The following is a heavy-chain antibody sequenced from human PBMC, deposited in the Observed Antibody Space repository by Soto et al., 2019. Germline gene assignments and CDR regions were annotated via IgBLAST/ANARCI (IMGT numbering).Heavy chain of an antibody. D-gene: IGHD2-15*01. V-gene: IGHV4-39*01. CDR2: MHTSGGI. CDR1: GAPITSNDYF. CDR3: AGIVVGATRNSDVDH. Sequence: QLQLQESGPGVVKPSETLALTCTVSGAPITSNDYFWAWIRQPPGRGQEFIASMHTSGGIYHASTLKGRATVSLDTSKNQFSLRLQSVTAADTAPYFCAGIVVGATRNSDVDHWGQGPLVTVSS. J-gene: IGHJ4*02.